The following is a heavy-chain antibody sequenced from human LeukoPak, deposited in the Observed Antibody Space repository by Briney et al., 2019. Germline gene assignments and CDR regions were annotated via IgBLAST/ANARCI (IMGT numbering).Heavy chain of an antibody. Sequence: SETLSLTCAVYGGSFSGYYWSWIRQPPGKGLEWIGYTYYSGSTNYNPSLKSRVTISVDTSKNQFSLKLSSVTAADTAVYYCARGPSGSYYNYWGQGTLVTVSS. CDR1: GGSFSGYY. D-gene: IGHD1-26*01. J-gene: IGHJ4*02. CDR2: TYYSGST. CDR3: ARGPSGSYYNY. V-gene: IGHV4-59*01.